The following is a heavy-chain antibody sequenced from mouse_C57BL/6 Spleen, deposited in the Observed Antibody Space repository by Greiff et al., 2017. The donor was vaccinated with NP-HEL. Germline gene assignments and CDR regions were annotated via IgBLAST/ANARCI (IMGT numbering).Heavy chain of an antibody. Sequence: QVQLQQPGAELVKPGASVKLSCKASGYTFTSYWMHWVKQRPGQGLEWIGMIHPNSGSTNYNEKFKSKATLTVDKSSSTAYMQLSSLTSEDSAVYYCARGGVYDGYPYYFDDWGQGTTLTVSS. CDR2: IHPNSGST. CDR1: GYTFTSYW. D-gene: IGHD2-3*01. CDR3: ARGGVYDGYPYYFDD. J-gene: IGHJ2*01. V-gene: IGHV1-64*01.